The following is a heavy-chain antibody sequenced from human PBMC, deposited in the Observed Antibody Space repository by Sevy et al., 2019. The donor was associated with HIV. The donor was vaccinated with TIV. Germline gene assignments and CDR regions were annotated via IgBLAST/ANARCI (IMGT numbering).Heavy chain of an antibody. CDR2: INNDGSNT. Sequence: GGSLRLSCAASGFTFGNYGMHWVRQAPGKGLVWISRINNDGSNTNYADSVKGRFTTSRDNAKNTLYLQMNMLRAEDTAVYYCGRECISMVPGVPDAFDIWGQGTMVTVSS. CDR1: GFTFGNYG. V-gene: IGHV3-74*01. D-gene: IGHD3-10*01. CDR3: GRECISMVPGVPDAFDI. J-gene: IGHJ3*02.